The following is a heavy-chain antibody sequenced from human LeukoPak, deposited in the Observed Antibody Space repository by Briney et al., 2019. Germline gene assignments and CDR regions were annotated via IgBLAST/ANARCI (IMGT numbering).Heavy chain of an antibody. CDR1: GYSFTSYW. J-gene: IGHJ4*02. Sequence: GESLKISCKGSGYSFTSYWIGWVRQMPGKGLEWMGLIYPGDSDTRHSPSFQGQVTISADKSISTAYLQWSSLKASDTAMYYCARTSSMPARHYVDYWGQGTLVTVSS. V-gene: IGHV5-51*01. CDR2: IYPGDSDT. D-gene: IGHD6-6*01. CDR3: ARTSSMPARHYVDY.